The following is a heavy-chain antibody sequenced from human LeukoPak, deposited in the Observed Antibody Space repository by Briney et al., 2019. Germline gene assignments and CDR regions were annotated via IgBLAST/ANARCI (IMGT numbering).Heavy chain of an antibody. V-gene: IGHV3-30*03. CDR1: GFTFSNYG. CDR2: ISYDGSNK. J-gene: IGHJ4*02. CDR3: ARDNSNRFDY. Sequence: GGSLRLSCAPSGFTFSNYGMHWVREAPGKGLEWVAVISYDGSNKYYADSVKGRFTISRDDSKNTLYLQMNSLRTEDTAVFYCARDNSNRFDYWGQGTLVTVSS. D-gene: IGHD2/OR15-2a*01.